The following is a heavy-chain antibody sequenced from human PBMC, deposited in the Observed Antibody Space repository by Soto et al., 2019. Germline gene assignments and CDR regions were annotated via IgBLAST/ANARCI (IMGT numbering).Heavy chain of an antibody. V-gene: IGHV1-18*01. CDR2: VTGYDGNA. D-gene: IGHD1-26*01. Sequence: QVQLVQSGAEVKKPGVSVKVSCKASGYTFTNYGISWVRQAPGQGLEWMGWVTGYDGNANYVQRFQGRVTMTTDTSTNTAYMDLRRLSSDDTAVYYCARTTHEEPTFDYWGQGTLVTVSS. J-gene: IGHJ4*02. CDR3: ARTTHEEPTFDY. CDR1: GYTFTNYG.